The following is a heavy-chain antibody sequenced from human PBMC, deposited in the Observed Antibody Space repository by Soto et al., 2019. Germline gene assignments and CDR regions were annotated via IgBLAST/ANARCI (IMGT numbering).Heavy chain of an antibody. CDR2: ISWHSGSI. Sequence: EVQLVESGGGLVQPGRSLRLSCAASGFTFDDYAMHWVRQAPGKGLEWVSGISWHSGSIGYADSVKGRITISRDNAKNSLYMQMNSMRAEDTALYYCAKDGSSSWLRYYFDYWGQGTLVTVSS. CDR1: GFTFDDYA. CDR3: AKDGSSSWLRYYFDY. D-gene: IGHD6-13*01. J-gene: IGHJ4*02. V-gene: IGHV3-9*01.